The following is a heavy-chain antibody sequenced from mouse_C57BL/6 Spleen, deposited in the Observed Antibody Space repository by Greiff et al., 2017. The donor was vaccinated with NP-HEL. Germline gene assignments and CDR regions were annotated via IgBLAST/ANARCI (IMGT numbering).Heavy chain of an antibody. J-gene: IGHJ2*01. Sequence: QVQLKESGAELARPGASVKLSCKASGYTFTSYGISWVKQRTGQGLEWIGEIYPRSGNTYYNEKFKGKATLTADKSSSTAYMQLNSLTSEDSAVYFCARRDYSSYFDYWGQGTTLTVSS. CDR3: ARRDYSSYFDY. CDR2: IYPRSGNT. CDR1: GYTFTSYG. D-gene: IGHD2-13*01. V-gene: IGHV1-81*01.